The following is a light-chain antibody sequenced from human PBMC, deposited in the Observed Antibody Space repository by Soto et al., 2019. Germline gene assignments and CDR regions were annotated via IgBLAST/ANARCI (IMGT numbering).Light chain of an antibody. V-gene: IGKV3-11*01. CDR3: QKRSNWPPIT. CDR2: DAY. Sequence: ELVLTQSPATLSLYAGERATLSGRSSQSVSSSLAWYQQKPGQAHRLIIYDAYKRATGIPDRFSGSGSATDFTLTIRRLAPEDLAVYYCQKRSNWPPITLGNGTRREIK. CDR1: QSVSSS. J-gene: IGKJ5*01.